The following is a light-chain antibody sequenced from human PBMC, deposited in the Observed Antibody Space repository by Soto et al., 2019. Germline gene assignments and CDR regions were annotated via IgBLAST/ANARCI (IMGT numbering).Light chain of an antibody. J-gene: IGKJ4*01. CDR2: DAS. CDR3: QQRSNWPPVT. CDR1: QSVSSY. V-gene: IGKV3-11*01. Sequence: EIVLTQSPATLSLSPGERATLSCRASQSVSSYLAWYQQKPGQAPRLLIYDASNRATGIPARFSGSGSWTDFTLTISSLEPEDFAIYYCQQRSNWPPVTCGGGTKVEIK.